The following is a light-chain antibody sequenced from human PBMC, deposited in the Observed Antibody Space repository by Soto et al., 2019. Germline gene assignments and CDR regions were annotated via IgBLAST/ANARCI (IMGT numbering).Light chain of an antibody. CDR1: QNIESC. Sequence: DMQMSLSPSTLYASVGARPTITCPASQNIESCLAWYQQKPGQAPKLLLYDVSSMESGIPARFSGSGSATEFILTINSLQPDDFATYFCQQFKSWTWTFGQGTKVDIK. J-gene: IGKJ1*01. V-gene: IGKV1-5*01. CDR2: DVS. CDR3: QQFKSWTWT.